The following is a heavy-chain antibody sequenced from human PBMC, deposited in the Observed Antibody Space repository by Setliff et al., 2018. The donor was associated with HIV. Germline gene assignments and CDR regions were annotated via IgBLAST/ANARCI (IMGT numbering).Heavy chain of an antibody. CDR2: MNPNSGNT. V-gene: IGHV1-8*02. CDR3: ARKDGVGYCDSNSCYGIGPIDF. J-gene: IGHJ4*02. D-gene: IGHD2-2*01. Sequence: ASVKVSCKASGYTFTSYDINWVRQATGQGLEWMGWMNPNSGNTGYAQKFQGRLTMTRNTSISTAYMEVSSLRSEDTAVYYCARKDGVGYCDSNSCYGIGPIDFWGQGSLVTVSS. CDR1: GYTFTSYD.